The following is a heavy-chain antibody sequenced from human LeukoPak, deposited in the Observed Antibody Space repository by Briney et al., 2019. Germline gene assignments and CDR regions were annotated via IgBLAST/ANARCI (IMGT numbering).Heavy chain of an antibody. V-gene: IGHV1-18*04. J-gene: IGHJ1*01. Sequence: ASVKASCKASGYTFTSYGTSWVRQAPGQGLEWMGWISAYNGNTNYAQKLQGRVTMTTDTSTSTAYMELRSLRSDDTAVYYCARDSPRIVVVTPIQHWGQGTLVTVSS. CDR3: ARDSPRIVVVTPIQH. CDR1: GYTFTSYG. CDR2: ISAYNGNT. D-gene: IGHD2-21*02.